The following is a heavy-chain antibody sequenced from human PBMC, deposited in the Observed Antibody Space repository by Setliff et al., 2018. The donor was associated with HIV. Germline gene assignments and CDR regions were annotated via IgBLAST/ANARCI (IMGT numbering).Heavy chain of an antibody. Sequence: PGESLKISCRGSGYNFASHWIAWVRQMPGKGLEWMGIVYPDDSDSRYSPSFQGQVTISADESVSSAYLQWSSLKASDTAMYYCARQAVDCSGGTCYSTSAFDYWGQGTLVTVSS. CDR2: VYPDDSDS. D-gene: IGHD2-15*01. V-gene: IGHV5-51*01. CDR1: GYNFASHW. CDR3: ARQAVDCSGGTCYSTSAFDY. J-gene: IGHJ4*02.